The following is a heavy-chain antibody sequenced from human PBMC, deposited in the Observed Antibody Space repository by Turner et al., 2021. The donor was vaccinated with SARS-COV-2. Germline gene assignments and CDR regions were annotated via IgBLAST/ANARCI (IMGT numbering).Heavy chain of an antibody. Sequence: EVQLVQSGAAVKKPGESLKISCKGSGYSFTSYWIGWVRQMPGKGLECMGIIYPGDSDTRYSPSFQGQVTISADKSISTAYLQWSSLKASDTAMYYCARGGDGYNPTTDLARYWGQGTLVTVSS. CDR1: GYSFTSYW. CDR2: IYPGDSDT. CDR3: ARGGDGYNPTTDLARY. J-gene: IGHJ4*02. D-gene: IGHD5-18*01. V-gene: IGHV5-51*01.